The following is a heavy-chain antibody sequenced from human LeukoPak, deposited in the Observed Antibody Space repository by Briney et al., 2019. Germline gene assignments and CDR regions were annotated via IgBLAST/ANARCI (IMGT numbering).Heavy chain of an antibody. Sequence: GGSLRLSCAASGFTFSSYSMNWVRQAPGKGLEWVSSISSSSSYIYYADSVKGRFTISRDNAKNSLYLQMNSLRAEDTAVYYCARHSKQQLVSYYYYYMDVWGKGTTVTISS. V-gene: IGHV3-21*01. CDR2: ISSSSSYI. J-gene: IGHJ6*03. CDR3: ARHSKQQLVSYYYYYMDV. D-gene: IGHD6-13*01. CDR1: GFTFSSYS.